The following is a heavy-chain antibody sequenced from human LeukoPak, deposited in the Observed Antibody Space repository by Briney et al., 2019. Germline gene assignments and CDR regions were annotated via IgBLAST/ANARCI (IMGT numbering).Heavy chain of an antibody. CDR3: ARGEESSSPFDY. CDR1: GYTFTSYD. D-gene: IGHD6-13*01. Sequence: ASVKVSCKASGYTFTSYDINWVRQATGQGHEWMGWMNPNSGNTGYAQKFQGRVTMTRNTSISTAYMELSSLRSEDTAVYYCARGEESSSPFDYWGQGTLVTVSS. CDR2: MNPNSGNT. V-gene: IGHV1-8*01. J-gene: IGHJ4*02.